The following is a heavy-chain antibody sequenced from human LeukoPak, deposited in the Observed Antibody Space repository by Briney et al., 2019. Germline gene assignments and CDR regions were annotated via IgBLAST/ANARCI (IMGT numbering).Heavy chain of an antibody. CDR3: AMRSGGGY. CDR1: GFAFDSFA. Sequence: GGSLRLSCAASGFAFDSFAMSWVRQAPGKGLEWVANIKQDGSEKYYVDSVKGRFTISRDNAKNSLYLQMNSLRAEDTAVYYCAMRSGGGYWGQGTLVTVSS. CDR2: IKQDGSEK. V-gene: IGHV3-7*03. D-gene: IGHD3-10*01. J-gene: IGHJ4*02.